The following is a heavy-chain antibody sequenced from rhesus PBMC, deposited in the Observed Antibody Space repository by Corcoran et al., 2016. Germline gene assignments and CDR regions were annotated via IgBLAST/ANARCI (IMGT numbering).Heavy chain of an antibody. CDR1: GGSVSSSNW. V-gene: IGHV4-65*01. CDR2: ISGSSGST. D-gene: IGHD6-25*01. Sequence: QVQLQESGPGLVKPSETLSLTCAVSGGSVSSSNWWSWIRQPPGKGLEWIGYISGSSGSTSYNPSLKSRVTISTDTSKNQFSLKLSSVTAADTAVYYCARETGGSSNWYFDLWGPGTPITISS. J-gene: IGHJ2*01. CDR3: ARETGGSSNWYFDL.